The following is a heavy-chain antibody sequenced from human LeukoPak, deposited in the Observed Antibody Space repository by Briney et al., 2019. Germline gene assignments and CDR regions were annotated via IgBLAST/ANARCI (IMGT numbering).Heavy chain of an antibody. CDR2: ISGSGTRT. Sequence: GGPLRLSCAASGFTFSSYAMSWVRQAPGKGLEWVSGISGSGTRTYYADSVKGRFTISRDNSKNTLYLQMNSLRADDTALYYCAKSSIGSSIWLLDYRGQGTLVTVSS. D-gene: IGHD6-13*01. J-gene: IGHJ4*02. V-gene: IGHV3-23*01. CDR3: AKSSIGSSIWLLDY. CDR1: GFTFSSYA.